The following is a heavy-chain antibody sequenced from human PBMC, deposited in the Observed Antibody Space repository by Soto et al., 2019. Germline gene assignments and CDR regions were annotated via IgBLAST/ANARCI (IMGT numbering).Heavy chain of an antibody. J-gene: IGHJ5*02. V-gene: IGHV3-74*01. D-gene: IGHD2-15*01. CDR2: INSDGSST. CDR3: ARAWYSNWFDP. CDR1: GFTFSSYW. Sequence: EVQLVESGGGLVQPGGSLRLSCAASGFTFSSYWMHWVRQAPGKGLVWVSRINSDGSSTNYADSVKGRFTISRDNAKNTLYRQMNSLRAEDTAVYYCARAWYSNWFDPWGQGTLVTVSS.